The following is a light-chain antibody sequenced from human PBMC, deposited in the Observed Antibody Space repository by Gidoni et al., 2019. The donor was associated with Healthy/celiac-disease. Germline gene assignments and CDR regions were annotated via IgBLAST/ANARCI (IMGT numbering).Light chain of an antibody. Sequence: SVLTQPPSASWPPGQRVTISCSGRSTNIGSNTVHWYQQLQGTAPKLLIYSNNQRPSGVPDRFSGSKSGTSASLAISGLQSEDEADYYCAAWDDSLNGYVVFGGGTKLTVL. CDR3: AAWDDSLNGYVV. CDR2: SNN. V-gene: IGLV1-44*01. CDR1: STNIGSNT. J-gene: IGLJ2*01.